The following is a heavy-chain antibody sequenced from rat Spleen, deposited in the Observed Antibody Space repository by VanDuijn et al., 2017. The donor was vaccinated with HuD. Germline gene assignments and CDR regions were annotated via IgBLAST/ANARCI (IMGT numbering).Heavy chain of an antibody. D-gene: IGHD1-6*01. CDR2: ISTSGSRT. CDR3: ARHGPMYTTDVMDA. CDR1: GFTFSNYY. Sequence: EVQLVESGGGLVQPGRSLKLSCAASGFTFSNYYMAWVRQAPKKGLEWVATISTSGSRTYYPDSVKGRFTISRDNAKSSLYLQMNSLKSEDTATYYCARHGPMYTTDVMDAWGQGASVTVSS. J-gene: IGHJ4*01. V-gene: IGHV5-25*01.